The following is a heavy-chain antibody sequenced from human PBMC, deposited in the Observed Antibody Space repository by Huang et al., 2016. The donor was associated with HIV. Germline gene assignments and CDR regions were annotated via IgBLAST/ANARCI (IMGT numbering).Heavy chain of an antibody. CDR3: ARDPRIQSWLNFFDY. CDR1: GFSISSYW. CDR2: SNSDGSST. D-gene: IGHD3-22*01. Sequence: EVQLVESGGGLVQPGGSLRLSCAASGFSISSYWMHWVRQAPGKGLVWVSRSNSDGSSTSYADSVKGRFTIARDNAKNTLYLRMNSLRAEDTAVYYCARDPRIQSWLNFFDYWGQGTLVSVSS. V-gene: IGHV3-74*01. J-gene: IGHJ4*02.